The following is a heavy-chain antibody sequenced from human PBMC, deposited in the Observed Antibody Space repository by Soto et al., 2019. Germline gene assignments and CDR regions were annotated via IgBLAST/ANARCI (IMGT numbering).Heavy chain of an antibody. Sequence: GASVKVSCKASGGTFSSYAISWVRQAPGQGLEWMGGIIPIFGTGNYAQKFQGRVTITADESTSTAYMEVSSLKSEDTAVYFCARESMSRGGLYYGMDVWGQGTTVTVSS. J-gene: IGHJ6*02. CDR1: GGTFSSYA. CDR2: IIPIFGTG. CDR3: ARESMSRGGLYYGMDV. D-gene: IGHD3-10*01. V-gene: IGHV1-69*13.